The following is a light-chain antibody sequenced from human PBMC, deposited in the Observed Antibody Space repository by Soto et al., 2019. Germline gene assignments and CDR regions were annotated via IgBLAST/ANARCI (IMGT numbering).Light chain of an antibody. Sequence: EIVMTQSPATLSVSPGERATLSCRASQSVSSNFAWYQQKPCQAPRLLIYGASTRATGIPARFSGSGSGTEFTLTISSLQSEDFAVYYCQQYNNWPLYTFGQGTKLEIK. V-gene: IGKV3-15*01. CDR2: GAS. J-gene: IGKJ2*01. CDR3: QQYNNWPLYT. CDR1: QSVSSN.